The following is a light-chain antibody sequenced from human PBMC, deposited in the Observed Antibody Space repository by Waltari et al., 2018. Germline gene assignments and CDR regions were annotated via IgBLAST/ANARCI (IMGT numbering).Light chain of an antibody. CDR1: SRNIGSYDL. Sequence: QSALTQPASVSGSPGQSITISCTGTSRNIGSYDLISWYQQRPGKAPKLILYEATKRSSGVSDRFSASTSGNTASLTISGLLPEDESDYYCCSYAGDNTFLFGSGTKVTV. CDR2: EAT. J-gene: IGLJ1*01. V-gene: IGLV2-23*01. CDR3: CSYAGDNTFL.